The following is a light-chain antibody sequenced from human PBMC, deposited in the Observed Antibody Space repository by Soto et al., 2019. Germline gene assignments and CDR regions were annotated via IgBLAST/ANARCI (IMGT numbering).Light chain of an antibody. J-gene: IGKJ2*01. CDR2: GAS. Sequence: EIVMTQSPATLSVSPGERATLSCRASQSVSSNLAWYQQKPGQAPRLLIYGASTRDTGIPARFSGSGSGTELTLTIRSLQSEDFEVYYCQQSNNWLPYTFGQGNKLEIK. CDR1: QSVSSN. V-gene: IGKV3-15*01. CDR3: QQSNNWLPYT.